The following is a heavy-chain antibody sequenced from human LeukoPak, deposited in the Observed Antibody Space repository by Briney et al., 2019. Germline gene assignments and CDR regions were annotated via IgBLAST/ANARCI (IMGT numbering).Heavy chain of an antibody. V-gene: IGHV1-2*02. J-gene: IGHJ1*01. Sequence: ASVKVSCKASGYTLTGYYMHWVRQAPGQGLEWMGWMNPNSGGANSVQKFQGRVTMTRDTSISTAYMELSRLRSDDTAVYYCARPDDYGDYGGYFQHWGQGTLVTVSS. CDR1: GYTLTGYY. D-gene: IGHD4-17*01. CDR3: ARPDDYGDYGGYFQH. CDR2: MNPNSGGA.